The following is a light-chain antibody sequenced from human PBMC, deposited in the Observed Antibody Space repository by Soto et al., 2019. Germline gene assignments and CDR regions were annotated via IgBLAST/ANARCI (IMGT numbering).Light chain of an antibody. CDR3: QQYNNSPRT. J-gene: IGKJ1*01. CDR1: QSVSSN. V-gene: IGKV3-15*01. CDR2: GAS. Sequence: EIVMTQSPATLSVSAGERATLSCRASQSVSSNLAWYQQKPGQAPRLLIYGASTRATGIPARFSGSGSGTEFTLTISSLQSEDFAVYYCQQYNNSPRTFGQGTKVDI.